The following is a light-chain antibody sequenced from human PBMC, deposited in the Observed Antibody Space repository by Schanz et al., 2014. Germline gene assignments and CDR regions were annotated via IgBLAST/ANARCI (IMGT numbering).Light chain of an antibody. CDR3: SSYTTSSTLV. Sequence: QSVLTQPASVSGSPGQSITISCTGTSSDVGAYNYVSWYQQHPGKAPKLMIYDVSNRPSGVSNRFSGSKSGNTASLTISGLQAEDEAAYYCSSYTTSSTLVFGPGTKLTVL. V-gene: IGLV2-14*03. CDR1: SSDVGAYNY. CDR2: DVS. J-gene: IGLJ1*01.